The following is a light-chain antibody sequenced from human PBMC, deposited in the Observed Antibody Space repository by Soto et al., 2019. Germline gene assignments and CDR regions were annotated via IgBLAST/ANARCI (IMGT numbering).Light chain of an antibody. CDR1: QSVSSY. V-gene: IGKV3-11*01. CDR2: DAS. J-gene: IGKJ5*01. CDR3: QQRSNWIT. Sequence: EIVLTQSPATLSFSPGERATLSCRASQSVSSYLAWYQQKPGQAHRLLIYDASNRATGIPARFSGRGSGTDFTLTISSLEPEDFAVYYCQQRSNWITFGQGTRLEIK.